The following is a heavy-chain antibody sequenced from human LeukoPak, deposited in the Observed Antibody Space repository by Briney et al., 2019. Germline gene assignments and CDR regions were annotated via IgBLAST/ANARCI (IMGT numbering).Heavy chain of an antibody. CDR3: ARGKYSSSWHNWFDP. Sequence: GASVKVSCKASGYTFISYDINWVGQATGQGLEWMGWMNPNSGNTGYAQKFQDRVTMTRNTSISTAYMELSSLRSEDTAVYYCARGKYSSSWHNWFDPWGQGTLVTVSS. D-gene: IGHD6-13*01. J-gene: IGHJ5*02. CDR1: GYTFISYD. V-gene: IGHV1-8*01. CDR2: MNPNSGNT.